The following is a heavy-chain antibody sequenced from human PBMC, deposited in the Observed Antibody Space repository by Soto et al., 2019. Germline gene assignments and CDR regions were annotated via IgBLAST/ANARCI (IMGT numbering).Heavy chain of an antibody. Sequence: QVQLVESGGGVVQPGRSLRLSCAASGFTFSSYAIHWVRQAPGKGLEWVAVISYDGSNKYYADSVKGRFTISRDNSKNTLYLQMNSLRAEDTAVYYCAKSRETYYDFLSGPVDYWGQGTLVTVSS. CDR3: AKSRETYYDFLSGPVDY. CDR1: GFTFSSYA. CDR2: ISYDGSNK. J-gene: IGHJ4*02. V-gene: IGHV3-30-3*02. D-gene: IGHD3-3*01.